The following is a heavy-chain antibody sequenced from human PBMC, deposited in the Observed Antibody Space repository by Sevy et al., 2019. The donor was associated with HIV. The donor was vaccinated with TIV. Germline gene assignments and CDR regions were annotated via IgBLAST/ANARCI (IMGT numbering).Heavy chain of an antibody. V-gene: IGHV3-48*01. D-gene: IGHD2-21*02. CDR3: AKDGLHSGDFEYFQD. CDR1: GFTFSSYS. CDR2: ISSSSSTI. Sequence: GGSLRLSCAASGFTFSSYSMNWVRQAPGKGLEWVSYISSSSSTIYYGDSVKGRFTISRDNSKNTLYLQMNNLRVEDTALYYCAKDGLHSGDFEYFQDWGQGTLVTVSS. J-gene: IGHJ1*01.